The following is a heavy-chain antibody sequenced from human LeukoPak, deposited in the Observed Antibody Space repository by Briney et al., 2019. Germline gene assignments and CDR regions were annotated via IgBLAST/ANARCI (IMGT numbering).Heavy chain of an antibody. CDR3: ARVYYDSSGYPHFDY. Sequence: PSETLSLTCTVSGGSVSSYYWSWIRQPPGKGLEWSGYIYYSGSTKYNTSLKSRVTISVDTSKNQFSLKLSSVTAADTAVYYCARVYYDSSGYPHFDYWGQGTLVTVSS. J-gene: IGHJ4*02. CDR2: IYYSGST. D-gene: IGHD3-22*01. V-gene: IGHV4-59*02. CDR1: GGSVSSYY.